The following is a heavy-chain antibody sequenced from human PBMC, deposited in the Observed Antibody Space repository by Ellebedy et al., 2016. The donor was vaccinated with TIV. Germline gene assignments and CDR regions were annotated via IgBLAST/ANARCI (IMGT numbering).Heavy chain of an antibody. CDR3: AGYVDSSGWDYYYGMDV. Sequence: GESLKISXAASGFTFSSYSMNWVRQAPGKGLEWVSSISSSSSYIYYADSVKGRFTISRDNAKNSLYLQMNSLRAEDTAVYYCAGYVDSSGWDYYYGMDVWGQGTTVTVSS. V-gene: IGHV3-21*01. CDR2: ISSSSSYI. D-gene: IGHD3/OR15-3a*01. CDR1: GFTFSSYS. J-gene: IGHJ6*02.